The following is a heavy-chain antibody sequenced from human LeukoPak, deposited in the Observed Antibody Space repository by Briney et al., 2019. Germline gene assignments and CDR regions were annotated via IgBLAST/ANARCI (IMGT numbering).Heavy chain of an antibody. CDR1: GGSISSSSYY. Sequence: PSETLSLTCTVSGGSISSSSYYWGWIRQPPGKGLEWIGSIYHSGSTYYNPSLKSRVTISVDTSKNQFSLKLSSVTAADTAVYYCAKYSSSWYDYYYYYMDVWGKGTTVTVSS. D-gene: IGHD6-13*01. J-gene: IGHJ6*03. CDR2: IYHSGST. V-gene: IGHV4-39*07. CDR3: AKYSSSWYDYYYYYMDV.